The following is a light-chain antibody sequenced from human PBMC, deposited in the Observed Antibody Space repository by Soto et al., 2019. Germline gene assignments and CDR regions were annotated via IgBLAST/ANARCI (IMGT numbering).Light chain of an antibody. J-gene: IGKJ1*01. Sequence: EIXLTQSPGTLSLSPGERATLSCRASQSVSSSYLAWYQQKPGQAPRLLIYGASSRATGIPDRFSGSGSGTDFTLTISRLEPEDFAVYYCQQYGSSPWTFGQGNKVEI. V-gene: IGKV3-20*01. CDR3: QQYGSSPWT. CDR2: GAS. CDR1: QSVSSSY.